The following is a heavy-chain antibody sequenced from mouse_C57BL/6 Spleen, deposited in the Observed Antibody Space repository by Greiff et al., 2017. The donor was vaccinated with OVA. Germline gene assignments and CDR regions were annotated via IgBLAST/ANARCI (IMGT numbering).Heavy chain of an antibody. V-gene: IGHV5-6*01. CDR2: ISSGGSYT. J-gene: IGHJ1*03. CDR3: AREDYSNYDWYFDV. CDR1: GFTFSSYG. Sequence: EVKLVESGGDLVKPGGSLKLSCAASGFTFSSYGMSWVRQTPDKRLEWVATISSGGSYTYYPDSVKGRFTISRDNAKNTLYLQMSSLKSEDTAMYYCAREDYSNYDWYFDVWGTGTTVTVSS. D-gene: IGHD2-5*01.